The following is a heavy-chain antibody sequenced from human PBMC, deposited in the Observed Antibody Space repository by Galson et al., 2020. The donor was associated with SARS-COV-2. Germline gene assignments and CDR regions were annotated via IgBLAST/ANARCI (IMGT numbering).Heavy chain of an antibody. CDR3: VRDGVAFNTFSHYYYMDV. Sequence: GGSLRLSCTVAGFTFGDFAMSWFRQAPGKGLEWVSFIRYDGVNRNYADSVKGRFTISRDNSKNALYLQMNSLRTEDTAVYYCVRDGVAFNTFSHYYYMDVWGKGTTVSVSS. CDR2: IRYDGVNR. D-gene: IGHD2-2*02. CDR1: GFTFGDFA. V-gene: IGHV3-30*02. J-gene: IGHJ6*03.